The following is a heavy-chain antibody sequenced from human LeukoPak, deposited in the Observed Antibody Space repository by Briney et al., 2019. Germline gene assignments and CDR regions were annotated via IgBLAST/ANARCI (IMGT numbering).Heavy chain of an antibody. Sequence: GSLRLSCAASGFTFSSHWMHWVRQAPGKGLVWVSYFNGDDSGTNYADSVQGRFTISRDNAKSTLYLQMNSLRAEDTAVYYCARLRRDYYFDYWGQGTLVTVSS. J-gene: IGHJ4*02. CDR1: GFTFSSHW. D-gene: IGHD3-3*01. CDR3: ARLRRDYYFDY. CDR2: FNGDDSGT. V-gene: IGHV3-74*01.